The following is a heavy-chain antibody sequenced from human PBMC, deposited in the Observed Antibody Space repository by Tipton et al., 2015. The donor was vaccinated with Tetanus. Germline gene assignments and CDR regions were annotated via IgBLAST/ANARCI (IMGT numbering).Heavy chain of an antibody. CDR2: IYYSGST. V-gene: IGHV4-31*02. CDR1: GGSISSGGYY. D-gene: IGHD4-23*01. CDR3: ARGLWELLRLDP. J-gene: IGHJ5*02. Sequence: LRLSCTVSGGSISSGGYYWSWIRQHPGKGLEWIGYIYYSGSTYYNPSLKSRVTISVDTSKNQFSLKLSSVTAADTAVYYCARGLWELLRLDPWGQGTLVTVSS.